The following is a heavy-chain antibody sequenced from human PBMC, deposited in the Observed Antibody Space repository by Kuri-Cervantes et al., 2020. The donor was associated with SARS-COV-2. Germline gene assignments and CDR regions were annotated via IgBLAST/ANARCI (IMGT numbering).Heavy chain of an antibody. V-gene: IGHV3-23*01. D-gene: IGHD3-3*01. Sequence: GESLKISCAASGFTVSSYAMSWVRQAPGKGLEWVSTIASSGSTYYADSVKGRFAISRDNPKNTLYLQMNSLRADDTAVYYCAKDPTRAVLGVRYLFYYLDQGTLVTVSS. J-gene: IGHJ4*02. CDR1: GFTVSSYA. CDR3: AKDPTRAVLGVRYLFYY. CDR2: IASSGST.